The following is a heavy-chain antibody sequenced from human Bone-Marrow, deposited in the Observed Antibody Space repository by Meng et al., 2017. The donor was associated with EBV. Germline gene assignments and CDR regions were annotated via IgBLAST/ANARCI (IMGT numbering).Heavy chain of an antibody. V-gene: IGHV1-2*06. J-gene: IGHJ4*02. CDR3: ARVFLDYGSGSIDY. CDR2: INPNSGGT. Sequence: QVQLVKSGAEVKKPGASVKVSCKASGYTFTGYYMHWVRQAPGQGLEWMGRINPNSGGTNYAQKFQGRVTMTRDTSISTAYMELSRLRSDDTAVYYCARVFLDYGSGSIDYWGQGTLVTVSS. CDR1: GYTFTGYY. D-gene: IGHD3-10*01.